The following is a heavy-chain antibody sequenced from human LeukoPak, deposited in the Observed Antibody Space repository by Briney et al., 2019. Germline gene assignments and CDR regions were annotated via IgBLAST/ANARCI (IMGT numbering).Heavy chain of an antibody. Sequence: GGSLRLSCAASGLTFSIYAMSWVRQAPGKGLEWVSTISGSGGSTYYADSVKGRFTISRDNSKNTLYLQMNSLRAEDTAVYFCAKDLVHYYDTSGYFDYWGQGTLVTVSS. CDR1: GLTFSIYA. V-gene: IGHV3-23*01. CDR2: ISGSGGST. D-gene: IGHD3-22*01. CDR3: AKDLVHYYDTSGYFDY. J-gene: IGHJ4*02.